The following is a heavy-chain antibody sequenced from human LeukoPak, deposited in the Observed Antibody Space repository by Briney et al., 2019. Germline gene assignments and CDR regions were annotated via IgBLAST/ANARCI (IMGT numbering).Heavy chain of an antibody. Sequence: GASVKVSCKPSGYTFTSFGISWVRQAPGQGLEWMGWIGAYNGDTNYAQKFQGRVTMTTDTSTSTAYMDLRSLRSDHTAVYYCTRDHCRGDNCPSFDYWGQGTLVTVSS. CDR1: GYTFTSFG. CDR2: IGAYNGDT. J-gene: IGHJ4*02. CDR3: TRDHCRGDNCPSFDY. D-gene: IGHD2-15*01. V-gene: IGHV1-18*04.